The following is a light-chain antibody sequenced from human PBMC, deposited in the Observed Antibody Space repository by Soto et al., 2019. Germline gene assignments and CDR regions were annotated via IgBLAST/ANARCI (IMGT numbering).Light chain of an antibody. CDR2: DVT. CDR3: CSYAGSSTFRVL. Sequence: QSALTQPRSVSGSPGQSVTISCTGTSSDVGGYNYVSWYQQHPGKAPKLMIYDVTKRPSGVPDRFSGSKSGNTASLTISGLQAADEAAYYCCSYAGSSTFRVLFGGGTKLTVL. J-gene: IGLJ2*01. V-gene: IGLV2-11*01. CDR1: SSDVGGYNY.